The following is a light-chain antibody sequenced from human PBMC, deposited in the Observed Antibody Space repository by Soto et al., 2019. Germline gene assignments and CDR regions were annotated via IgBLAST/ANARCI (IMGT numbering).Light chain of an antibody. J-gene: IGLJ2*01. V-gene: IGLV2-14*01. CDR1: SSDVGGYNY. CDR2: EVS. Sequence: QSGLTQPGSMSGSPGQSITISCTGTSSDVGGYNYVSWYQQHPGKAPKLMIYEVSNRPSGVSNRFSGSKSGNTASLTISGLQAEDEADYYCSSYTSSSTLVVFGGGTQLTVL. CDR3: SSYTSSSTLVV.